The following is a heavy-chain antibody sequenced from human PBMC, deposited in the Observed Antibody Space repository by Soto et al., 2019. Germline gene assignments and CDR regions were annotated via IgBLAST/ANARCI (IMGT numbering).Heavy chain of an antibody. V-gene: IGHV1-46*01. J-gene: IGHJ3*02. Sequence: GASVKVSCKASGYSFSSYAISWVRQAPGQGLEWMGIINPSGGSTSYAQKFQGRVTMTRDTSTSTVYMELSSLRSEDTAVYYCARPRSDSSGPDAFDIWGQGTMVTVSS. CDR3: ARPRSDSSGPDAFDI. D-gene: IGHD3-22*01. CDR1: GYSFSSYA. CDR2: INPSGGST.